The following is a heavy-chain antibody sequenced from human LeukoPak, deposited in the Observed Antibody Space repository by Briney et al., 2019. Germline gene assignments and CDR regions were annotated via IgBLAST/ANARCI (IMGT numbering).Heavy chain of an antibody. V-gene: IGHV4-34*01. CDR2: INHSGST. Sequence: KSSETLSLTCTVSGGSISSYYWSWIRQPPGKGLEWIGEINHSGSTNYNPSLKSRVTISVDTSKNQFSLKLSSVTAADTAVYYCARRWAGTYWYFDLWGRGTLVTVST. J-gene: IGHJ2*01. CDR3: ARRWAGTYWYFDL. D-gene: IGHD6-19*01. CDR1: GGSISSYY.